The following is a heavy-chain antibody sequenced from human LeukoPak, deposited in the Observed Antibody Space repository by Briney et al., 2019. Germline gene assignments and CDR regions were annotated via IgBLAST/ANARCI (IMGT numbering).Heavy chain of an antibody. CDR3: AREGGSSTAFDI. CDR2: IYYSGST. J-gene: IGHJ3*02. V-gene: IGHV4-30-4*01. Sequence: KPSQTLSLTCTVSGGSISSGDYYWSWIRQPPGKGLEWIGYIYYSGSTYYNPSLKSRVTISVDTSKNQFSLKLSSVTAADTAVYYCAREGGSSTAFDIWGQGTMVTVSS. CDR1: GGSISSGDYY. D-gene: IGHD1-26*01.